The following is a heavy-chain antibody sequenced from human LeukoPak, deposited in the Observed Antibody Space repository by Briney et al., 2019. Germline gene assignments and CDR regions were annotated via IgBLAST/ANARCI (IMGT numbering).Heavy chain of an antibody. CDR2: ISYSGTT. D-gene: IGHD1-26*01. V-gene: IGHV4-61*01. CDR1: GDSVSSNSFY. CDR3: ARETQGAHDGRLFDY. Sequence: SETLSLTCSVSGDSVSSNSFYWSWIRQPPGKGLEWIGYISYSGTTNYNPSLKSRITISVDTSKNQFSLKLSSVTAADTAVYYCARETQGAHDGRLFDYWGQGTLVTVSS. J-gene: IGHJ4*02.